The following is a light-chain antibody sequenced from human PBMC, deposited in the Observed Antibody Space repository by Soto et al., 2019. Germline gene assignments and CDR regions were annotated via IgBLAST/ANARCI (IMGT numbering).Light chain of an antibody. V-gene: IGKV3-15*01. Sequence: EIVMTQSPATLSVSPGERATLSCMASQSVSANLAWYQQKPCQAPRLLLYGASTMAAGIPARFSGSGSGTAFTLTSSGLQSEDFAVSYGQQYDNWPTFGPGTKVDLK. CDR2: GAS. CDR1: QSVSAN. CDR3: QQYDNWPT. J-gene: IGKJ3*01.